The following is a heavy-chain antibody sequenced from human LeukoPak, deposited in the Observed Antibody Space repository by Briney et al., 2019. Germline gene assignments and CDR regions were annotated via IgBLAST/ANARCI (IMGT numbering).Heavy chain of an antibody. CDR3: ARDRGGSYYDY. V-gene: IGHV3-72*01. J-gene: IGHJ4*02. CDR2: TRNKANSYTT. CDR1: GFTFSDHY. D-gene: IGHD1-26*01. Sequence: GGSLRLSCAASGFTFSDHYMDWVRQAPGKGLEWVGRTRNKANSYTTEYAASVKGRFTISRDDSKNSLYLQMHSLKTEDTAVYYCARDRGGSYYDYWGQGTLATVSS.